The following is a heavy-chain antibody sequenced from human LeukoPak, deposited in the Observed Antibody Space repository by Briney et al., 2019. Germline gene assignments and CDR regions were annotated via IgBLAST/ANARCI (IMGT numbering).Heavy chain of an antibody. D-gene: IGHD5-12*01. CDR1: GFTFSSYS. J-gene: IGHJ5*02. Sequence: GGSLRLSCAASGFTFSSYSMNWVRQAPGKGLEGVSSISSSSSYIYYADSVKGRFTISRDNAKNSLYLQMNSLRAEDTAVYYCARGGTVATITEGWFDPWGQGTLVTVSS. CDR3: ARGGTVATITEGWFDP. V-gene: IGHV3-21*01. CDR2: ISSSSSYI.